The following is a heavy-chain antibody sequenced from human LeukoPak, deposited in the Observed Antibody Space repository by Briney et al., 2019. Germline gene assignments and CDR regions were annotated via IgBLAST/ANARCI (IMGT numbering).Heavy chain of an antibody. CDR1: GGSFSGYY. V-gene: IGHV4-34*01. CDR3: ARDAPLVYSSSWYFDY. Sequence: PSETLSLTCAVYGGSFSGYYWSWIRQPPGKGLEWIGEINHSGSTNYNPSLKSRVTISVDTSKNQFSLKLSSVTAADTAVYYCARDAPLVYSSSWYFDYWGQGTLVTVSS. CDR2: INHSGST. D-gene: IGHD6-13*01. J-gene: IGHJ4*02.